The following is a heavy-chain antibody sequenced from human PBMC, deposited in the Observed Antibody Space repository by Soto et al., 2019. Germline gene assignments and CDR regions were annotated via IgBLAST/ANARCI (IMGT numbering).Heavy chain of an antibody. J-gene: IGHJ4*02. CDR3: AREDIAAAGTGLDY. Sequence: SETLSLTCTVSGGSISSYYWSWIRQPPGKGLERIGYIYYSKSTNYNPSLKSRVTISVDTSKNHFSLKLSSVTAADTAVFYCAREDIAAAGTGLDYWGQGTLVTVSS. D-gene: IGHD6-13*01. CDR1: GGSISSYY. CDR2: IYYSKST. V-gene: IGHV4-59*01.